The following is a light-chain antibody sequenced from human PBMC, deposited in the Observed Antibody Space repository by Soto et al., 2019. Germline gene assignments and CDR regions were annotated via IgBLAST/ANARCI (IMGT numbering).Light chain of an antibody. CDR3: QAWDRTSAWV. J-gene: IGLJ3*02. V-gene: IGLV3-1*01. CDR2: QNN. Sequence: SYELTQPPSVSVSPGQTASITCSGGKLGDGYASWYQQRSGHSPLLVIYQNNQRPSGIPERFSGSNSGSTATLTISGTQAMDEADYYCQAWDRTSAWVFGGGTKLTVL. CDR1: KLGDGY.